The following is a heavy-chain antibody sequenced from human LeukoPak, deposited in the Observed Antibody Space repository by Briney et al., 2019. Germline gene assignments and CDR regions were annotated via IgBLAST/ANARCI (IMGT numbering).Heavy chain of an antibody. Sequence: GGSLRLSCAVSGFTFNTYFMHWVRQSPGKGLVWISHIGTDGTDTAYADSVKGRFTISRDNAKDTLYLQMHSLRAEDTAVYYCARSGPEQWGSNFYFYMDVWGKGTTLTVSS. CDR1: GFTFNTYF. CDR3: ARSGPEQWGSNFYFYMDV. J-gene: IGHJ6*03. V-gene: IGHV3-74*01. D-gene: IGHD1-26*01. CDR2: IGTDGTDT.